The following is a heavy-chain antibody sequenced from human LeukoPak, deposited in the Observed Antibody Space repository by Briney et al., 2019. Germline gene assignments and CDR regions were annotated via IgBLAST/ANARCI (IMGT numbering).Heavy chain of an antibody. CDR3: AREAATVTTRDYYYYYYMDV. CDR2: IGAYNGNT. Sequence: ASVKVSCKASGYTFTSYGISWVRQAPGQGLEWMGWIGAYNGNTNYAQKLQGRVTMTTDTSTSTAYMELRSLRSDDTAVYYCAREAATVTTRDYYYYYYMDVWGKGTTVTVSS. V-gene: IGHV1-18*01. J-gene: IGHJ6*03. D-gene: IGHD4-17*01. CDR1: GYTFTSYG.